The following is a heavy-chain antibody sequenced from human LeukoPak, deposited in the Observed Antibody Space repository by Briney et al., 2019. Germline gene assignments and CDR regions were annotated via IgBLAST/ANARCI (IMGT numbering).Heavy chain of an antibody. Sequence: TGGSLRLSCAASGFTFSSYWMSWVRQAPGEGLEWVANIKQDGTEKYYVDSVKGRFTIFRDNAKNSLYLQMNSLRVEGTAVYYCAKVAKYYYGSETYYFFEHWGQGTPVTASS. CDR3: AKVAKYYYGSETYYFFEH. CDR2: IKQDGTEK. V-gene: IGHV3-7*01. CDR1: GFTFSSYW. D-gene: IGHD3-10*01. J-gene: IGHJ4*02.